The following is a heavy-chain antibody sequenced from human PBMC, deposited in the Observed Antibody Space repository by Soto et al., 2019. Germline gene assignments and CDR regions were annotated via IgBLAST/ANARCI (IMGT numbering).Heavy chain of an antibody. J-gene: IGHJ4*02. CDR2: IYYSGST. V-gene: IGHV4-39*01. CDR3: ARHRDYIWGSYRSLEY. D-gene: IGHD3-16*02. Sequence: SETLSLTCTVSGGSISSSSYYWGWIRQPPGKGLEWIGSIYYSGSTYYNPSLKSRVTISVDTSKNQFSLKLSSVTAADTAVYYCARHRDYIWGSYRSLEYWGQGTLVTVSS. CDR1: GGSISSSSYY.